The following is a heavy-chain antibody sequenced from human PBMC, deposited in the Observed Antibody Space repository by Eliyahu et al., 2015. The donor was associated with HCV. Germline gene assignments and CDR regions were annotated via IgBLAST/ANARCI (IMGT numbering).Heavy chain of an antibody. V-gene: IGHV3-15*01. D-gene: IGHD3-10*01. CDR3: TIDRGHWFDP. J-gene: IGHJ5*02. Sequence: VQLVESGGGLVKPGGSLXLSCEGSGXGXTNAWMXWVRQAPGKGLEWVARIKSQIDGGTTYYAAPVKGRFTISRDDSKETLSLQMNGLKSEDTAVYYCTIDRGHWFDPWGQGSLVTVSS. CDR2: IKSQIDGGTT. CDR1: GXGXTNAW.